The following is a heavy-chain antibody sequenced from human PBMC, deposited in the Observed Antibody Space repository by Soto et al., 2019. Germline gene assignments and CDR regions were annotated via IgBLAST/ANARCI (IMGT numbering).Heavy chain of an antibody. CDR1: GFTFSTYS. D-gene: IGHD2-21*01. V-gene: IGHV3-21*01. Sequence: GGSLRLSCAASGFTFSTYSMNWVRQAPGKGLEWVSSISSSSEYIYYGDSVRGRFAISRDNAKNSLYLQMNSLRAEDTAVYFCAGEKHYYYVMDVCGQGTTVIVSS. CDR3: AGEKHYYYVMDV. J-gene: IGHJ6*02. CDR2: ISSSSEYI.